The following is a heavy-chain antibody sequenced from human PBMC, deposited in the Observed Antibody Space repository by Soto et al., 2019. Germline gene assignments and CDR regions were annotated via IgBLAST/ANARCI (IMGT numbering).Heavy chain of an antibody. Sequence: GGALKPSRVVPGVTFCSYLVSWGRPAPGKGVEWVANIKQDGTETHYVDSVKGRFTISRDNAKSSLYLQLNSLRAEDTAVYYCASSYSSSLSRGYYYGLDVWGQGTTVTVSS. V-gene: IGHV3-7*01. CDR2: IKQDGTET. D-gene: IGHD6-13*01. J-gene: IGHJ6*02. CDR1: GVTFCSYL. CDR3: ASSYSSSLSRGYYYGLDV.